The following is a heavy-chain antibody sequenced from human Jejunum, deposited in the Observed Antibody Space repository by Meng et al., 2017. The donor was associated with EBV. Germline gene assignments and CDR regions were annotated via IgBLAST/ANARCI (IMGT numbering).Heavy chain of an antibody. J-gene: IGHJ5*02. V-gene: IGHV4-34*01. CDR3: ARLGGYASGTYYPIDP. Sequence: QGQPQEGGSGLFKPSETLSLTCAVYGGSFSDYYWTWIRQPPGKGLEWIGEINHGGGAIYNPSLKSRVTISVDTSKNQFSLKLSSVTAADTAVYYCARLGGYASGTYYPIDPWGQGTLVTVSS. D-gene: IGHD3-10*01. CDR1: GGSFSDYY. CDR2: INHGGGA.